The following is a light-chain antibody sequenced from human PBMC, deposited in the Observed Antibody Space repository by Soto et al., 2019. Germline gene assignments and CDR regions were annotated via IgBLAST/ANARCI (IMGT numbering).Light chain of an antibody. Sequence: DIQMTQSPSSLSASVGDRVTITCRASRSIGNYLNWYQQKPESAPKLLIYLTSSLQSGVPSRFSGSGSGTDFTLTISSLQPEDFATYYSQQSYSTPYPFGQGTQLESK. CDR3: QQSYSTPYP. V-gene: IGKV1-39*01. CDR1: RSIGNY. CDR2: LTS. J-gene: IGKJ2*01.